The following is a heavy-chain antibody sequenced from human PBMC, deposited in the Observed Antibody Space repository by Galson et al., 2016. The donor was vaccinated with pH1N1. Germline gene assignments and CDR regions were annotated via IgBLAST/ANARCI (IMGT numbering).Heavy chain of an antibody. V-gene: IGHV5-51*03. CDR2: IYPDDSDT. J-gene: IGHJ5*02. Sequence: VKKPGESLKISCEVFGYKFTTYWIGWVRQMPGKGLEWMGIIYPDDSDTRYNPAFQGQVTISVDKSINTAYLQWNSLKASDTAIYYCARGLLSGFDPWGQGTLVIVSS. CDR1: GYKFTTYW. CDR3: ARGLLSGFDP. D-gene: IGHD2-21*01.